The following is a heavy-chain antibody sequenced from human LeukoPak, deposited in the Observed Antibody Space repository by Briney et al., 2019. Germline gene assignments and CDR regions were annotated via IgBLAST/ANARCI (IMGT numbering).Heavy chain of an antibody. CDR3: AKAYSGSYTRPFDY. CDR1: GGTFSSYA. V-gene: IGHV1-69*04. J-gene: IGHJ4*02. D-gene: IGHD1-26*01. Sequence: SVKVSCKASGGTFSSYAISWVRQAPGQGLEWMGRIIPILGIANYAQKFQGRVTITADKSTSTAYMELSSLRAEDTALYYCAKAYSGSYTRPFDYWGQGTLVTVSS. CDR2: IIPILGIA.